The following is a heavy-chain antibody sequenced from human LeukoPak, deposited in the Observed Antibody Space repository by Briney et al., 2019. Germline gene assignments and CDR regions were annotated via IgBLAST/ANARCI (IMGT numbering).Heavy chain of an antibody. J-gene: IGHJ4*02. D-gene: IGHD1-26*01. V-gene: IGHV3-23*01. CDR2: ISGSGGST. Sequence: GGTLRLSCAASGFTFSSYGMSWVRPAPGKGLEWVSAISGSGGSTYYADSVKGRFTISRDNSKNTLYLQMNSLRPEDTAVYYCAKLWNEVGATIYWGQGTLVTVSS. CDR3: AKLWNEVGATIY. CDR1: GFTFSSYG.